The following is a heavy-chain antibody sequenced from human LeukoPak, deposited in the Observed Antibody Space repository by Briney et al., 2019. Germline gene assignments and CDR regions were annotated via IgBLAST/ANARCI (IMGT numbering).Heavy chain of an antibody. CDR1: GFTFSDYY. Sequence: PGGSLRLSCAASGFTFSDYYMSWIRQAPGKGLEWVSYISSSGSTICYADSVKGRFTISRDNAKNSLYLQMNSLRAEDTAVYARDIVVVVAAPYYYYGMDVWAKGPRSPSP. V-gene: IGHV3-11*01. J-gene: IGHJ6*02. D-gene: IGHD2-15*01. CDR3: DIVVVVAAPYYYYGMDV. CDR2: ISSSGSTI.